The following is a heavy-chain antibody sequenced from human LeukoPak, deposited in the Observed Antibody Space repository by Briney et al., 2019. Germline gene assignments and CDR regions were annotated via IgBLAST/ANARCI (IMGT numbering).Heavy chain of an antibody. D-gene: IGHD1-26*01. V-gene: IGHV3-23*01. CDR1: GFAFNNYA. J-gene: IGHJ4*02. CDR3: AKTQWKVGATDYFDY. Sequence: GGSLRLSCAASGFAFNNYAMTWVRQAPGKGLEGVSNINYNGGQRHYADSVKGRFTISRDNSKNTPFLQMDSLRAEDTAVYYCAKTQWKVGATDYFDYWGQGILVTASS. CDR2: INYNGGQR.